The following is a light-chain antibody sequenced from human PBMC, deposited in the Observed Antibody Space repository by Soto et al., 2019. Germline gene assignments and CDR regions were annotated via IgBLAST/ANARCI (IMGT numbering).Light chain of an antibody. Sequence: QSVLTQPSSLSASPGASASPTCTLRSGINVGTYRIYWYQQKPGSPPQYLLRYKSDSDKQQGSGVPSRFSGSKDASANAGILLISGLQSEDEADYYCMIWHSSAWVFGGGTKVTVL. CDR1: SGINVGTYR. J-gene: IGLJ3*02. CDR2: YKSDSDK. V-gene: IGLV5-45*03. CDR3: MIWHSSAWV.